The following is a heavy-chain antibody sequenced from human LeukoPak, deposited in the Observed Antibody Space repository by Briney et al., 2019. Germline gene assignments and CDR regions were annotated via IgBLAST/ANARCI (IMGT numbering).Heavy chain of an antibody. D-gene: IGHD3-16*01. Sequence: SSVKVSCKASGVTFSSYAISWVRQAPGQGLEWMGGIIPIFGTANYAQKFQGRVTITADESTSTAYMELSSLRSEDTAVYYCASLMGGYYGMDVWGKGTTVTVSS. CDR2: IIPIFGTA. J-gene: IGHJ6*04. V-gene: IGHV1-69*01. CDR1: GVTFSSYA. CDR3: ASLMGGYYGMDV.